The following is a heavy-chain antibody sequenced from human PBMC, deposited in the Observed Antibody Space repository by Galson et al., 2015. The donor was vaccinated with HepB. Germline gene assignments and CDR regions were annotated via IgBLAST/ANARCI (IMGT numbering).Heavy chain of an antibody. D-gene: IGHD2-2*01. CDR1: GFTFSSYA. J-gene: IGHJ4*02. Sequence: SLRLSCAASGFTFSSYAMSWVRQAPGKGLEWVSAISGSGGSTYYADSVKGRFTISRDNSKNTLYLQMNSLRAEDTAVYYCAKGGRGPARKDSNFDYWGQGTLVTVSS. CDR2: ISGSGGST. CDR3: AKGGRGPARKDSNFDY. V-gene: IGHV3-23*01.